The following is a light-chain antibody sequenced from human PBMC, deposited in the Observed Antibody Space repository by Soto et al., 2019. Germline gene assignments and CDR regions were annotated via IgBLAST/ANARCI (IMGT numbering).Light chain of an antibody. J-gene: IGKJ1*01. V-gene: IGKV1-5*03. CDR1: QTISSW. CDR3: QQYNSYPWT. CDR2: KAP. Sequence: DIQMTQSPSTLSASVGDRVTITCRASQTISSWLAWYQQKPGKAPKLLIYKAPSLESGVPSRFSGSASGTEFTLTISSLQPDDFATYYCQQYNSYPWTFGQGTKVEIK.